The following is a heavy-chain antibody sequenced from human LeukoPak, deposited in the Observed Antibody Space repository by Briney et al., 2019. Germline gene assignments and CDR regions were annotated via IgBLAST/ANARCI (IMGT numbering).Heavy chain of an antibody. V-gene: IGHV1-2*02. J-gene: IGHJ4*02. Sequence: ASVEVSCKASGYTFTGYYMHWVRQAAGQGLEWMGWINPNSGVTYYAQKFQGRVSMTRDTSISTAYMEVSRLRSDDSALYYCARLSTPNLYYFDYWGQGTLVTVSS. CDR2: INPNSGVT. CDR3: ARLSTPNLYYFDY. CDR1: GYTFTGYY. D-gene: IGHD3-16*02.